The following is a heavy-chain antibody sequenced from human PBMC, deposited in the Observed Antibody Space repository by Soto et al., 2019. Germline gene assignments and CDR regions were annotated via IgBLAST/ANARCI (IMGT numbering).Heavy chain of an antibody. J-gene: IGHJ4*02. V-gene: IGHV1-2*02. CDR2: IDPNRGDT. CDR1: GYTFTVYY. Sequence: PAKVSCKTSGYTFTVYYSHWLHNATGHGLEWMEWIDPNRGDTNNAQKVQGRVTMTRETGISTGYRGLSRLRSDDTAVYYCARGWELLKSCFDYWCQGSVVIVSS. CDR3: ARGWELLKSCFDY. D-gene: IGHD1-26*01.